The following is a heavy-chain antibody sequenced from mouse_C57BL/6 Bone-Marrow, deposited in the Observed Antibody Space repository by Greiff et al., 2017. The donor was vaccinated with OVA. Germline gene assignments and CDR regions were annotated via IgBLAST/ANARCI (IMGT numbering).Heavy chain of an antibody. V-gene: IGHV1-80*01. CDR1: GYAFSSYW. CDR3: ARVRRLRRGRTSAYYFDY. CDR2: IYPGDGDT. J-gene: IGHJ2*01. D-gene: IGHD2-4*01. Sequence: QVQLKQSGAELVKPGASVKISCKASGYAFSSYWMNWVKLRPGKGLEWIGQIYPGDGDTNYNGKFKGKATLTADKSSSTAYMQLSSLTSEDSAVYFCARVRRLRRGRTSAYYFDYWGQGTTLTVSS.